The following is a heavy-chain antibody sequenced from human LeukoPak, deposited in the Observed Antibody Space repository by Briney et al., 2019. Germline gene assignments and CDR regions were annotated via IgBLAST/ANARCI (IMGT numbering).Heavy chain of an antibody. D-gene: IGHD4-23*01. V-gene: IGHV3-23*01. CDR2: ISDSGSGGNT. J-gene: IGHJ6*03. CDR1: GFIFSSYG. CDR3: AKQLRVYYYMDV. Sequence: GGSLRLSCAASGFIFSSYGMHWVRQAPGKGLEWVSTISDSGSGGNTYYADSVKGRFTTSRDNSKNTLYLQMNSLGAEDTAVYYCAKQLRVYYYMDVWGKGTTVTVSS.